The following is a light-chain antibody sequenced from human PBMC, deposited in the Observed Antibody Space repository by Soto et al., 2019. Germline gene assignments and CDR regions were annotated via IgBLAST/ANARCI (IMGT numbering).Light chain of an antibody. CDR3: QQYNIWLA. Sequence: IVMTQSPATLSVSPVERATLSCRASQSVSSNLAWYQQKRGQAPRLLIYGASSRATGIAARFSGSGSGKKFTLPISRLPSEDFAVYYCQQYNIWLAFGGGTKVDIK. CDR1: QSVSSN. J-gene: IGKJ4*01. CDR2: GAS. V-gene: IGKV3-15*01.